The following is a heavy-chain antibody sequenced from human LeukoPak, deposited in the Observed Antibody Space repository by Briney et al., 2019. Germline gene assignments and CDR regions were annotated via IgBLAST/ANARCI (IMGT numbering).Heavy chain of an antibody. CDR1: GFTVSSNY. V-gene: IGHV3-66*02. D-gene: IGHD2-21*02. CDR2: IYSGGST. J-gene: IGHJ4*02. CDR3: ARVITPAYCGGDCLDY. Sequence: QTGGSLRLSCAASGFTVSSNYMSWVRQAPGKGLEWVSVIYSGGSTYYADSVKGRFTISRDNSKNTLYLQMNSLRAEDTAVYYCARVITPAYCGGDCLDYWGQGTLVTVSS.